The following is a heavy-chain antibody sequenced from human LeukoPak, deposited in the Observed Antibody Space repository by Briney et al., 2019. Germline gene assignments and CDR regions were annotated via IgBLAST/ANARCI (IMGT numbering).Heavy chain of an antibody. V-gene: IGHV1-2*02. Sequence: ASVKVSCKASGYTFNAYYLQWVRLAPGQGLEWMGWINPKSGGTEYPQRFQGRVTMTRDTSISTAYMELSRLRSDDTAVYYCARDHCSANSCYEDYYNGLDVWGQGTTVTVSS. D-gene: IGHD2-2*01. CDR1: GYTFNAYY. CDR2: INPKSGGT. J-gene: IGHJ6*02. CDR3: ARDHCSANSCYEDYYNGLDV.